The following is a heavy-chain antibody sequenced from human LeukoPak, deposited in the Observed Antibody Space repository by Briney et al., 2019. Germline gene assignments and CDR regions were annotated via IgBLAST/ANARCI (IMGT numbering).Heavy chain of an antibody. CDR1: GGTFSSYA. Sequence: SVKVSCKASGGTFSSYAISWVRQAPGQGLEWMGGIIPIFGTANYAQKFQGRVTITTDESTSTAYMELSSLRSEDTAVYYCARTEVAAAGAFDIWGQGTMVTVSS. J-gene: IGHJ3*02. CDR2: IIPIFGTA. CDR3: ARTEVAAAGAFDI. V-gene: IGHV1-69*05. D-gene: IGHD6-13*01.